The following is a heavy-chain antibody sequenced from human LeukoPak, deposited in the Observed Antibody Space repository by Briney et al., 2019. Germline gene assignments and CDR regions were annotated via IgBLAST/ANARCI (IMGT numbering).Heavy chain of an antibody. D-gene: IGHD1-26*01. Sequence: GKSLRLSCAASGFIFSSHCMHWVRQAPGKGLIWISRINTDGSSTTYADSVKGRFTVSRDNAKNTLYLQMNSLRAEDTAVYFCARSGGSNQPYDYWGQGILVTVSS. CDR1: GFIFSSHC. CDR2: INTDGSST. CDR3: ARSGGSNQPYDY. J-gene: IGHJ4*02. V-gene: IGHV3-74*01.